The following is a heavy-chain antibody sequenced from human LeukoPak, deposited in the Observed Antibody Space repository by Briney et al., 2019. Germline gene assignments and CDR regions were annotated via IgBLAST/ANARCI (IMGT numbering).Heavy chain of an antibody. V-gene: IGHV3-11*05. CDR3: TRDPRRLDY. J-gene: IGHJ4*02. CDR1: GFTVTTNY. Sequence: PGGSLRLSCAASGFTVTTNYVTWVRQAPGKGLEWLSYISGNSGDINYLDSVRGRFTISRDNAKNSLYLQMNSLRVEDTAVYYCTRDPRRLDYLGQGTLVTVSS. CDR2: ISGNSGDI.